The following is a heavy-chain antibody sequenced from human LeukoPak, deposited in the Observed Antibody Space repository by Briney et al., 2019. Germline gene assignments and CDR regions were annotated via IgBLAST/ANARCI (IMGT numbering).Heavy chain of an antibody. CDR3: ARGYSSGWYFDY. V-gene: IGHV1-69*13. CDR2: IIPIFGTA. CDR1: GGTFSSYA. D-gene: IGHD6-19*01. J-gene: IGHJ4*02. Sequence: SVKVSCKASGGTFSSYAISWVRQAPGQGLEWMGGIIPIFGTANYAQKFQGRVTITADESASTAYMELSSLRSEDTAVYYCARGYSSGWYFDYWGQGTLVTVSS.